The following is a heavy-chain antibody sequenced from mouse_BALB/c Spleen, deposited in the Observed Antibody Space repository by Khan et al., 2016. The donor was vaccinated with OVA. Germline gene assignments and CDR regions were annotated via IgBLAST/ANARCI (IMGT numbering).Heavy chain of an antibody. J-gene: IGHJ4*01. Sequence: DLVKPGASVKLSCKASGYTFTSYWINWIKQRPGQGLEWIGRIAPGSGSTYYNEMFKGKATLTVDTSSSTAYIQLSSLSSEDSAVYFCARENYYGSTCCAMDYWGQGTSVTVSS. CDR2: IAPGSGST. CDR3: ARENYYGSTCCAMDY. CDR1: GYTFTSYW. D-gene: IGHD1-1*01. V-gene: IGHV1S41*01.